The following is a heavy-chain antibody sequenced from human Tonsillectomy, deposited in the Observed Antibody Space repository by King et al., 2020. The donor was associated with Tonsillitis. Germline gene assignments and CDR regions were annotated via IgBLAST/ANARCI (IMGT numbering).Heavy chain of an antibody. Sequence: QLVQSGGGVVQPGRSLRVSCAASGFTFSSYGMHWVRQAPGKGLEWVAVISYDGSNKYYAESVKGRFTISRDNSKNTLYLQMNSLRAEDTAVYYCAKEARAVVGTGDFQHWGQGTLVTVSS. CDR1: GFTFSSYG. CDR2: ISYDGSNK. D-gene: IGHD6-19*01. CDR3: AKEARAVVGTGDFQH. J-gene: IGHJ1*01. V-gene: IGHV3-30*18.